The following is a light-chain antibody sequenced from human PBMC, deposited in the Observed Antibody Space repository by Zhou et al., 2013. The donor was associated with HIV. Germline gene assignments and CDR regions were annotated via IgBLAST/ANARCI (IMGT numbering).Light chain of an antibody. V-gene: IGKV3-15*01. CDR2: GAS. Sequence: EIVMTQSPATLSVSPGERATLSCRASQSVNSNLAWYQQKPGQAPRLLIYGASTRATAIPARFSGSGSGTEFTLTISSLQSEDFALYYCQQYNSWPWTFGQGTKGGNQT. CDR1: QSVNSN. CDR3: QQYNSWPWT. J-gene: IGKJ1*01.